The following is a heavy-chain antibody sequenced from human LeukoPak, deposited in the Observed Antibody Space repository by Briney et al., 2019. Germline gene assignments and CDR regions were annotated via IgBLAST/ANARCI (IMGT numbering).Heavy chain of an antibody. CDR2: ISAFTGNT. CDR3: ARLSYDGEGY. D-gene: IGHD3-10*01. CDR1: GYTFTTYG. V-gene: IGHV1-18*01. Sequence: ASVKVSCKTSGYTFTTYGISWVRQAPGQGLEYMGWISAFTGNTNYAQEFQGRVAMTMDTSTSTVEMELRSLKYDDTAVYFCARLSYDGEGYWGQGTLVTVSS. J-gene: IGHJ4*02.